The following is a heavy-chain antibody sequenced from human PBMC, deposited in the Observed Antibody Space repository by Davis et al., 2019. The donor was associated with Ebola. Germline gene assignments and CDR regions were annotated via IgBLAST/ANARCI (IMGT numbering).Heavy chain of an antibody. CDR3: TRDLKQPPPSYYYGMDV. Sequence: GESLKISCSAYGFTFGDYAMSWVRQAPGRGLEWVGFIRSKAYGGKTQYAASVKGRFTISRDDSKSIVFLQMNSLKTDDTAVYYCTRDLKQPPPSYYYGMDVWGQGTTVTVSS. V-gene: IGHV3-49*04. J-gene: IGHJ6*02. D-gene: IGHD6-13*01. CDR2: IRSKAYGGKT. CDR1: GFTFGDYA.